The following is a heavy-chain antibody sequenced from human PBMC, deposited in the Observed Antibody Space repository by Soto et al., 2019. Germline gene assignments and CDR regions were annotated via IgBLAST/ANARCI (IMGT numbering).Heavy chain of an antibody. Sequence: ASVKVSCKASGYTFTSYAMHWVRQAPGQRLEWMGWINASNGNTKYSQKFQGRVTITTDESTSTAYMELSSLRSEDTAVYYCARSQGSSTSLEIYYYYYYGMDVWGQGTTVTVSS. CDR2: INASNGNT. V-gene: IGHV1-3*01. D-gene: IGHD2-2*01. CDR3: ARSQGSSTSLEIYYYYYYGMDV. J-gene: IGHJ6*02. CDR1: GYTFTSYA.